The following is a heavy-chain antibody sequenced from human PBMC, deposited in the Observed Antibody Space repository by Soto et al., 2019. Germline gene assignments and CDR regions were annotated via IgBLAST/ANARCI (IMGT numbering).Heavy chain of an antibody. CDR2: LSGSSDNT. V-gene: IGHV3-23*01. Sequence: EVQLLASGGGLVQPGGSLRLSCAASGFSFRSYAMSWVRQAPGKGLEWVSALSGSSDNTYYAYSVKGRFTISRDNPKNTLYLQMNSLRAEDTAVYYCAKNGYGSDVLWWFGPWGQGTLVTVSS. D-gene: IGHD5-12*01. CDR3: AKNGYGSDVLWWFGP. CDR1: GFSFRSYA. J-gene: IGHJ5*02.